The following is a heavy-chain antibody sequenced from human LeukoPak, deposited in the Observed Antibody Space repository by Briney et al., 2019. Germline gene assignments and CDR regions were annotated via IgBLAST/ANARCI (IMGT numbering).Heavy chain of an antibody. CDR3: ARGMTGDNYDFWSGYYPSDAFDI. V-gene: IGHV4-31*03. CDR1: GGSISSGGYY. D-gene: IGHD3-3*01. J-gene: IGHJ3*02. Sequence: SQTLSLTCTVSGGSISSGGYYWSWIPQHPGQGLEWNGYTYYSGSTYYNPSLKSRVTISVDTSKNQFSLRLSSVTAADTAVYYCARGMTGDNYDFWSGYYPSDAFDIWGQGTMVTVSS. CDR2: TYYSGST.